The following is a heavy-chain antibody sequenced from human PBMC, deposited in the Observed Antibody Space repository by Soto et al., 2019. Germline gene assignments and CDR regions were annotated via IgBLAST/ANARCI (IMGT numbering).Heavy chain of an antibody. Sequence: SETQSLTCAVYGGTCIGYYWSWIRQPPGKGLEWIGEINHSGSTNYNPSLKSRVTISVDTSKNQFSLKLSSVTAADTAVYYCARRYCSSTSCYKGGGWFDPWGQGTLVTVSS. CDR3: ARRYCSSTSCYKGGGWFDP. CDR2: INHSGST. J-gene: IGHJ5*02. CDR1: GGTCIGYY. V-gene: IGHV4-34*01. D-gene: IGHD2-2*02.